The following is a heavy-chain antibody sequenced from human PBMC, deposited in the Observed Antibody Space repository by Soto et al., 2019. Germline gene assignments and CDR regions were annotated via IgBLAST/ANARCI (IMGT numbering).Heavy chain of an antibody. Sequence: EVQLLESGGGLVQPGGSLRLSCAASGFTFDNYAMSWVRQAPGKGLEWVSVISGSTGSTYYADSVKGRFTISRDNSKNTLYLQMNSLRAEDTAVYYCATDGGRVIITFDYWGQGTLVTVSS. CDR1: GFTFDNYA. J-gene: IGHJ4*02. V-gene: IGHV3-23*01. CDR2: ISGSTGST. D-gene: IGHD3-22*01. CDR3: ATDGGRVIITFDY.